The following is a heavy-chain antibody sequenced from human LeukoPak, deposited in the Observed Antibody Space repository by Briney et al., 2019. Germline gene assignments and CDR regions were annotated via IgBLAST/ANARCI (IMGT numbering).Heavy chain of an antibody. V-gene: IGHV3-11*04. D-gene: IGHD3-22*01. CDR2: ISSSGSTI. CDR3: AKDDYYDTSGYRD. CDR1: GFTFSDYY. Sequence: GGSLGLSCAASGFTFSDYYMSWIRQAPGKGLEWVSYISSSGSTIYYADSVKGRFTISRDNAKNSLYLQMNSLRAEDTAVYYCAKDDYYDTSGYRDWGQGTLVTVSS. J-gene: IGHJ4*02.